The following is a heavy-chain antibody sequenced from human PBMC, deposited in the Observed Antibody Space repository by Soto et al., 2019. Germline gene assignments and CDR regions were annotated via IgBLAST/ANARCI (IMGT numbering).Heavy chain of an antibody. J-gene: IGHJ4*02. V-gene: IGHV4-34*01. D-gene: IGHD6-13*01. Sequence: SEPLSLTCVVYGGSFSGYYWSWIRQPPGKGLEWIGENNHSGSTNYNPSLKSRVTISVDTSKNQFSLKLSSVTAADTAVYYCARLRSSSWAFDYWGQGTLVTVS. CDR3: ARLRSSSWAFDY. CDR2: NNHSGST. CDR1: GGSFSGYY.